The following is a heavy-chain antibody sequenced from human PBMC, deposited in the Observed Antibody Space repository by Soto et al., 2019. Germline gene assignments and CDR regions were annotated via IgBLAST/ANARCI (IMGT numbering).Heavy chain of an antibody. D-gene: IGHD2-15*01. V-gene: IGHV4-39*07. CDR2: IYYSGST. J-gene: IGHJ6*02. Sequence: SETLSLTCTVSGGSISSSSYYWGWIRQPPGKGLEWIGSIYYSGSTYYNPSLKSRVTISVDTSKNQFSLKLSSVTAADTAVYYCARRVVVAATYYYYGMDVWGQGTTVTVSS. CDR3: ARRVVVAATYYYYGMDV. CDR1: GGSISSSSYY.